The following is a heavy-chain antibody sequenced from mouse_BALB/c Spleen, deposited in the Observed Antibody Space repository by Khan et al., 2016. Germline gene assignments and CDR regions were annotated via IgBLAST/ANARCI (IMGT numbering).Heavy chain of an antibody. Sequence: EVKLLESGGGLVQPGGSLKLFCAASGFDFSRYWMSWVRQAPGKGLEWIGEINPDSSTINYTPSLKDKFIISRDNAKNTLYLQMSKVRSEDTALYYCARAGYYGYLAYWGQGTLVTVSA. J-gene: IGHJ3*01. CDR2: INPDSSTI. CDR1: GFDFSRYW. D-gene: IGHD1-1*01. CDR3: ARAGYYGYLAY. V-gene: IGHV4-1*02.